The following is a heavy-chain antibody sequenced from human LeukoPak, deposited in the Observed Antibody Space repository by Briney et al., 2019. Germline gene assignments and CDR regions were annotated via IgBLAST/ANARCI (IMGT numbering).Heavy chain of an antibody. D-gene: IGHD6-19*01. J-gene: IGHJ4*02. CDR3: ARVAAVAGEVPYFDY. CDR2: IYYSGST. Sequence: PSETLSLTCTVSGGSISSGDYYWSWIRQPPGKGLEWIGYIYYSGSTYYNPSLKSRVTISVDTSKNQFSLKLSSVTAADTAVYYCARVAAVAGEVPYFDYWGQGTLVTVSS. CDR1: GGSISSGDYY. V-gene: IGHV4-30-4*08.